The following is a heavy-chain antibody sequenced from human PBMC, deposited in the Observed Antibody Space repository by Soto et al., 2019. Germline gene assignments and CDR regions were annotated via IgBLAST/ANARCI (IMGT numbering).Heavy chain of an antibody. Sequence: GGSLRLSCAASGFTFSSYGMHWVRQAPGKGLEWVAVIWYDGSNKYYADSVKGRFTISRDNSKNTLYLQMNSLRAEDTAVYYCARDNHLPQPENIVVVPAAMMDYWGQGTLVTVSS. V-gene: IGHV3-33*01. CDR2: IWYDGSNK. CDR3: ARDNHLPQPENIVVVPAAMMDY. D-gene: IGHD2-2*01. CDR1: GFTFSSYG. J-gene: IGHJ4*02.